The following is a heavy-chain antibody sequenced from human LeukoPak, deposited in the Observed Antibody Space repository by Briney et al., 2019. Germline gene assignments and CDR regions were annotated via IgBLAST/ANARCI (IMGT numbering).Heavy chain of an antibody. V-gene: IGHV4-39*01. CDR1: GGSISSSSYY. CDR3: ASSPRARFGSGSKLVFDP. D-gene: IGHD3-10*01. J-gene: IGHJ5*02. Sequence: SEILSLTCTVSGGSISSSSYYWGWIRQPPGKGLEWIGSIYYSGSTYYNPSLKSRVTISVDTSKNQFSLKLSSVTAADTAVYYCASSPRARFGSGSKLVFDPWGQGTLVTVSS. CDR2: IYYSGST.